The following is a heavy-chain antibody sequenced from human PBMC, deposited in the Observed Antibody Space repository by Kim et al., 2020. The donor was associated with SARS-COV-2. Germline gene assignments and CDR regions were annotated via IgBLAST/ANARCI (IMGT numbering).Heavy chain of an antibody. CDR3: TTDPIGGIVVVPATEPGNTHKDFDY. J-gene: IGHJ4*02. CDR2: IKSKTDGGTT. CDR1: GFTFSNAW. D-gene: IGHD2-2*01. V-gene: IGHV3-15*01. Sequence: GGSLRLSCAASGFTFSNAWMSWVRQAPGKGLEWVGRIKSKTDGGTTDYAAPVKGRFTISRDDSKNTLYLQMNSLKTEDTAVYYCTTDPIGGIVVVPATEPGNTHKDFDYWGQGTLVTVSS.